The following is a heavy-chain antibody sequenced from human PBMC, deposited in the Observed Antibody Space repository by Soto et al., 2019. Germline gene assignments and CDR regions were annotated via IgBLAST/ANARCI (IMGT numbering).Heavy chain of an antibody. Sequence: GGSLRLSCAASGFTFSSYWMSWVRQAPGKGLEWVANIKRDGSEKYYVDSVKGRFTISRDNSKNTLYLQMNSLRAEDTAVYYCSQNYDYIWGSYTTGYFDYWGQGTLVTVSS. D-gene: IGHD3-16*01. CDR3: SQNYDYIWGSYTTGYFDY. CDR2: IKRDGSEK. J-gene: IGHJ4*02. V-gene: IGHV3-7*03. CDR1: GFTFSSYW.